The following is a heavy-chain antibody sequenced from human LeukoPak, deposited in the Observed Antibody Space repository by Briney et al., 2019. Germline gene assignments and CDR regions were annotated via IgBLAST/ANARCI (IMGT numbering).Heavy chain of an antibody. Sequence: PSETLSLTCTVSGGSISSANYYWNWIRQPPGKGPEWIGYINHSGSAYYSPSLKSRVTISVDRSKNQFSLKLSSVTAADTAVYYCARDVGGTPPYYYYYMDVWGKGTTVTVSS. CDR2: INHSGSA. J-gene: IGHJ6*03. CDR3: ARDVGGTPPYYYYYMDV. V-gene: IGHV4-30-2*01. D-gene: IGHD2-21*02. CDR1: GGSISSANYY.